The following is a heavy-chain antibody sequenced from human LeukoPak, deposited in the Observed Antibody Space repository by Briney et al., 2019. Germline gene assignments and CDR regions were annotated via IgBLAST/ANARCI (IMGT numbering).Heavy chain of an antibody. Sequence: SETLSLTCTVSGGSLSSHYWSWIRQPPGKGLEWVGYIYYSGTTNYTPSLKSRVTISVDTSKSQFSLKLSSVTAADTAVYYCARGVYIAAAQYGYWGQGTLVTVSS. D-gene: IGHD6-13*01. CDR3: ARGVYIAAAQYGY. CDR1: GGSLSSHY. CDR2: IYYSGTT. J-gene: IGHJ4*02. V-gene: IGHV4-59*11.